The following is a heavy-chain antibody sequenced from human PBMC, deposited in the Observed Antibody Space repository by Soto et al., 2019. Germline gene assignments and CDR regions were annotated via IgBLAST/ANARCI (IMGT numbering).Heavy chain of an antibody. Sequence: GGSLRLSCAASGFTFSSYGMQWVRQAPGKGLEWVAVIWYDGSNKYYADSVKGRFTISRDNSKKTVYLQMNSLRAEDTAVYYCARDHIALDYWGQGTQVTVSS. V-gene: IGHV3-33*01. D-gene: IGHD6-13*01. J-gene: IGHJ4*02. CDR2: IWYDGSNK. CDR3: ARDHIALDY. CDR1: GFTFSSYG.